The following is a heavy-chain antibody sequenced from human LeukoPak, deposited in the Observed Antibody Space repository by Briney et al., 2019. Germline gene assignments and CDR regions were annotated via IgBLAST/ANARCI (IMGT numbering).Heavy chain of an antibody. CDR3: ARDSIAAAGFEYFQH. D-gene: IGHD6-13*01. CDR1: GFTFSSYG. V-gene: IGHV3-30*19. Sequence: GGSLRLSCAASGFTFSSYGMHWVRQAPGKGLEWVAVIWYDGSNKYYADSVKGRFTISRDNSKNTLYLQMNSLRAEDTAVYYCARDSIAAAGFEYFQHWGQGTLVTVSS. CDR2: IWYDGSNK. J-gene: IGHJ1*01.